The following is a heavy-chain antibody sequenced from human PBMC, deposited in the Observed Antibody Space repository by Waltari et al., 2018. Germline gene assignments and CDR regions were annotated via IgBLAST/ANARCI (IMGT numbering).Heavy chain of an antibody. J-gene: IGHJ4*02. D-gene: IGHD6-6*01. V-gene: IGHV4-34*01. CDR3: ARRLVGSSGHFDY. CDR1: GGSFRGSY. CDR2: INQSGST. Sequence: QVQLQQWGAGLLKPSVTMSFTCAVYGGSFRGSYWSWIRQPPGKVLEWIGEINQSGSTNYNPSLKTRVTISVDTSKNQFSLKLSSVTAADTAGYYCARRLVGSSGHFDYWGQGTLVTVSS.